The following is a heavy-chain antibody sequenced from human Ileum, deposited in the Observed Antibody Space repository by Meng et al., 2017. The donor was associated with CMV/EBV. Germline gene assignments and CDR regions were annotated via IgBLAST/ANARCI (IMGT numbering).Heavy chain of an antibody. CDR3: ASRSGRSYYGMDV. J-gene: IGHJ6*02. Sequence: SETLSLTCTVSGGSINYYYWNWIRQPPGKGLEWIGYAYYSGSTNYNPSLKSRVTISVDTSKNQFSLKLSSVTAADTAVYYCASRSGRSYYGMDVWGQGTKVTGAS. CDR1: GGSINYYY. V-gene: IGHV4-59*03. CDR2: AYYSGST. D-gene: IGHD2-15*01.